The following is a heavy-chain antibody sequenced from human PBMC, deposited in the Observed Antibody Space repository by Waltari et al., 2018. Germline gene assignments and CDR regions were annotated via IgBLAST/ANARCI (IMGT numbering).Heavy chain of an antibody. CDR2: IYYSGST. V-gene: IGHV4-39*01. Sequence: QLQLQESGPGLVKPSETLSLTCTVSGGSISSSSYYWGWIRQPPGKGLEWIGSIYYSGSTYYNPSLKSRVTISVDTSKNQFSLKLSSVTAADTAVDYCARQRPTSDAFDIWGQGTMVTVSS. J-gene: IGHJ3*02. CDR3: ARQRPTSDAFDI. CDR1: GGSISSSSYY.